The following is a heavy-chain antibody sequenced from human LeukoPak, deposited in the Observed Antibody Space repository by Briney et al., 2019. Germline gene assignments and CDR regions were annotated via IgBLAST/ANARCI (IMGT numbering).Heavy chain of an antibody. D-gene: IGHD5-24*01. CDR2: IYSGGST. J-gene: IGHJ4*02. V-gene: IGHV3-53*01. CDR3: ARGGDTYNYGGTFDY. Sequence: PGGSLRLSCAASGFTVSSNYMSWVRQALGKRLEWVSVIYSGGSTYYADSVKGRFTISRDNSKNTLYLQMNSLRAEDTAVYYCARGGDTYNYGGTFDYWGQGTLVTVSS. CDR1: GFTVSSNY.